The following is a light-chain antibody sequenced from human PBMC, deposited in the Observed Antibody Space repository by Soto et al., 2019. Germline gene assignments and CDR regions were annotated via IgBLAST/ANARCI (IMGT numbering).Light chain of an antibody. CDR2: DVT. CDR1: SGDVGGYNH. V-gene: IGLV2-11*01. CDR3: CSSAGTYSYV. J-gene: IGLJ1*01. Sequence: QSALTQPRSVSGSPGQSVTISCTGTSGDVGGYNHVSWYQQYPGKAPTLLIYDVTKRPSRVPDRFSGSKSGNTASLTIAGLQAEDEADYYCCSSAGTYSYVFGTGTKVTVL.